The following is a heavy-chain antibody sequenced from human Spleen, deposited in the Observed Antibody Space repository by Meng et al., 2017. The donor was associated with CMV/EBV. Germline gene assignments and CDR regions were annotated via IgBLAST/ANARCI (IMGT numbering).Heavy chain of an antibody. J-gene: IGHJ4*02. CDR1: GFTFISYS. CDR3: AGYPQTYPYSNSS. V-gene: IGHV3-21*04. Sequence: GESLKISCAASGFTFISYSMNWVRQAPGKGLEWVSSISSGSDYIYYADSLEGRFTISRDNSKNRLYLQMNSLRAEDTAMYYCAGYPQTYPYSNSSWGQGTLVTVSS. D-gene: IGHD6-13*01. CDR2: ISSGSDYI.